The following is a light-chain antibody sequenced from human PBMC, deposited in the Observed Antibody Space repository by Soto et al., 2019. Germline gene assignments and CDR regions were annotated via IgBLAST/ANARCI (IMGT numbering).Light chain of an antibody. CDR3: QTWGTGIRV. Sequence: QSVLTQSPSASASLGASVKLTCTLSSGHSSYAIAWHQQQPEKGPRYLMKLNSDGSHSKGDGIPDRFSGSGSGAERYLTSSSLQSEDEADYYCQTWGTGIRVFGGGTKLTVL. V-gene: IGLV4-69*01. CDR2: LNSDGSH. CDR1: SGHSSYA. J-gene: IGLJ2*01.